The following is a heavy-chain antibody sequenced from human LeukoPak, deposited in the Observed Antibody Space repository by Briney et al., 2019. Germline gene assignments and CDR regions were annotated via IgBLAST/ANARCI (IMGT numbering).Heavy chain of an antibody. D-gene: IGHD1-14*01. J-gene: IGHJ3*02. V-gene: IGHV1-2*02. Sequence: ASVKVSCKASGYTFTGYYMHWVRQAPGQGLEWMGWINPNSGGTNYAQKFQGRVTMTRDTSISTAYMELSRLRSDDTAVYYCARDRGPPEADAFDIWGQGTMVTVSS. CDR1: GYTFTGYY. CDR3: ARDRGPPEADAFDI. CDR2: INPNSGGT.